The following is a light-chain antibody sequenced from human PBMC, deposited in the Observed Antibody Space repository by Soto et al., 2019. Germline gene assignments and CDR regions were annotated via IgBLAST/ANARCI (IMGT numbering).Light chain of an antibody. CDR1: QSVNSN. J-gene: IGKJ2*01. CDR3: QQYNNWPPYT. V-gene: IGKV3-15*01. CDR2: GAS. Sequence: EIVMTQSPATLSVSPGERATLSCRASQSVNSNLAWYQQKPGQAPSLLIYGASTRATGVPARFSGSGSGTEFTLTSSSLQAEDFAGYYCQQYNNWPPYTFGQGTKLEIK.